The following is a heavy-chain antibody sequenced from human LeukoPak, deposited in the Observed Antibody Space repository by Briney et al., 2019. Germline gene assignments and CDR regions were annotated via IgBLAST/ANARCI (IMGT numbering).Heavy chain of an antibody. CDR3: ARDNSVGDIAWWFDP. V-gene: IGHV1-46*01. D-gene: IGHD3-10*01. Sequence: ASVTVSCKASGYTFINNWMHWVRQAPGQGLEWIGLINPTGTGTLYAQKFQGRVTMTRDMSTSADYMELSSLRSEDTAVYYCARDNSVGDIAWWFDPWGQGTLVTVSS. CDR2: INPTGTGT. CDR1: GYTFINNW. J-gene: IGHJ5*02.